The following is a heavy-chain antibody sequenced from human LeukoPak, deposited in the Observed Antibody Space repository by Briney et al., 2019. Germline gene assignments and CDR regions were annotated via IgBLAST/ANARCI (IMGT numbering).Heavy chain of an antibody. V-gene: IGHV4-38-2*02. CDR1: GYSISSGYY. D-gene: IGHD5-18*01. Sequence: ETLSLTCTVSGYSISSGYYWSWIRQPPGKGLEWIGEINHSGSTNYNPSLKSRVTISVDTSKNQFSLKLSSVTAADTAVYYCARGKRGYSYGRYYYYYYYMDVWGKGTTVTVSS. J-gene: IGHJ6*03. CDR3: ARGKRGYSYGRYYYYYYYMDV. CDR2: INHSGST.